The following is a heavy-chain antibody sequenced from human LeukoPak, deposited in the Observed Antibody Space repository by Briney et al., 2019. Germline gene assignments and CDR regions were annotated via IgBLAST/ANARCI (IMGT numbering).Heavy chain of an antibody. J-gene: IGHJ4*02. D-gene: IGHD6-19*01. CDR1: GFTFSSYS. CDR2: ISSSSTYI. CDR3: ARDLAVAGKY. Sequence: KPGGSRRLSCAASGFTFSSYSMNWVRQAPGKGLEWVSSISSSSTYIYYADSVKGRFTISRDNAKNSLYLQMNSLRAEDTAVYYCARDLAVAGKYWGQGTLVTVSS. V-gene: IGHV3-21*01.